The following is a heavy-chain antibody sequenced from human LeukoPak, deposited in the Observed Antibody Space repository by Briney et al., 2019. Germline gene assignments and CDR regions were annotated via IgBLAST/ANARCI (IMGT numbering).Heavy chain of an antibody. CDR2: ISGSGGST. J-gene: IGHJ3*02. D-gene: IGHD6-13*01. Sequence: GGSLRLSCAASGFTFSSTYAMSWVRQAPGKGLEWVSAISGSGGSTYYADSVKGRFTISRDNSKNTLYLQMNSLRAEDTAVYYCAKDHGYSSSSDAFDIWGQGTMVTVSS. CDR3: AKDHGYSSSSDAFDI. CDR1: GFTFSSTYA. V-gene: IGHV3-23*01.